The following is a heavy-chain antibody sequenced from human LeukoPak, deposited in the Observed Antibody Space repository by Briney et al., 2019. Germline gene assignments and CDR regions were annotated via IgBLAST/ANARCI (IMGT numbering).Heavy chain of an antibody. V-gene: IGHV3-11*01. CDR3: AREQEQSVSRTYGTYSYYYYIDV. CDR2: IYNSGSII. J-gene: IGHJ6*03. Sequence: PGGSLRLSCAASGFTFSDYYVSWVREAPGKGLEWVSYIYNSGSIIYYAESLRSRFTLSRDTAKSSLYLRIKALKVDDTAVYYCAREQEQSVSRTYGTYSYYYYIDVWGKGTTVPVSS. D-gene: IGHD4-17*01. CDR1: GFTFSDYY.